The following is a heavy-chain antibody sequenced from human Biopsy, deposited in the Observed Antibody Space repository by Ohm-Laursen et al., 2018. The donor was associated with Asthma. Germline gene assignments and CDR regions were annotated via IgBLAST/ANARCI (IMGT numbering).Heavy chain of an antibody. J-gene: IGHJ5*02. CDR1: GYPFIGYH. CDR2: INPNSGAT. CDR3: AGGQKSAGDRRFDP. V-gene: IGHV1-2*06. D-gene: IGHD6-13*01. Sequence: GSSVKVSCKASGYPFIGYHIHWMRQAPGQGLEWMGRINPNSGATNYAQKFQGRVTMTRDTSISTAYMEVSRLRSDDTAVYYCAGGQKSAGDRRFDPWGQGTLVTVSS.